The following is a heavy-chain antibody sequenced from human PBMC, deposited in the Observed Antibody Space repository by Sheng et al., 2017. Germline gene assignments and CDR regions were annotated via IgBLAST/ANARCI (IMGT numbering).Heavy chain of an antibody. CDR3: ARLDLGYSSGWDDAFDI. J-gene: IGHJ3*02. V-gene: IGHV3-48*03. CDR1: GFTFSSYE. CDR2: ISSSGSTI. D-gene: IGHD6-19*01. Sequence: PGGSLRLSCAASGFTFSSYEMNWVRQAPGKGLEWVSYISSSGSTIYYADSVKGRFTISRDNAKNSLYLQMNSLRAEDTAVYYCARLDLGYSSGWDDAFDIWGQGTMVTVSS.